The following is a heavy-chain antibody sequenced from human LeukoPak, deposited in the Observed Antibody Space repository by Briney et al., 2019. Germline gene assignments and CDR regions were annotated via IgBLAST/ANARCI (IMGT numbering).Heavy chain of an antibody. CDR2: ISSSGSTI. CDR1: GFTFSTYS. Sequence: GGSLRLSCVASGFTFSTYSMNWVRQAPGKGLEWVSYISSSGSTIYYADSVKGRFTISRDNAKNSLYLQMNSLRAEDTAVYYCASPLIAAAALQDYWGQGTLVTVSS. V-gene: IGHV3-48*04. D-gene: IGHD6-13*01. J-gene: IGHJ4*02. CDR3: ASPLIAAAALQDY.